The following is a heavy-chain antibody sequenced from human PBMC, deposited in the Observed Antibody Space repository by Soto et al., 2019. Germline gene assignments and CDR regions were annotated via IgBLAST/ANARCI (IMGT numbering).Heavy chain of an antibody. CDR2: ISGHNGNT. Sequence: QVQLVQSGDEVKKTGASVKVSCRASGYTLTNYGISWVRQAPGQGLFWMGWISGHNGNTLYAQNVQGRVTLTIDTSTNTAYMELMSLKLDDTAMYYCVRDWQLSPWGQGTLVTVSS. V-gene: IGHV1-18*01. CDR1: GYTLTNYG. D-gene: IGHD1-1*01. CDR3: VRDWQLSP. J-gene: IGHJ5*02.